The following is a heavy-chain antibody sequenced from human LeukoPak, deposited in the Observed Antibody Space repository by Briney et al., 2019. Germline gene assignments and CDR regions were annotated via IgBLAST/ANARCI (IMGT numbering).Heavy chain of an antibody. CDR2: IYYSGST. CDR3: ARDPTYYGTSGYYLPFDH. D-gene: IGHD3-22*01. J-gene: IGHJ4*02. Sequence: SETLSLTCTVSGGSISSSSYYWGWIRQPPGKGLEWIGSIYYSGSTYYNPSLKSRVTISVDTSKNQFSLKLSSVTAADTAVYYCARDPTYYGTSGYYLPFDHWGQGTLVTVSS. CDR1: GGSISSSSYY. V-gene: IGHV4-39*07.